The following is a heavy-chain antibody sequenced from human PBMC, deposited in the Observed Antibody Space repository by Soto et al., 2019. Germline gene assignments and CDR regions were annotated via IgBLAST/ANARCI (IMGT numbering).Heavy chain of an antibody. D-gene: IGHD2-15*01. J-gene: IGHJ4*02. CDR3: ARRRHNCSGGSCYRSQTSFDY. CDR2: INHSGST. CDR1: GGSFSGYY. V-gene: IGHV4-34*01. Sequence: QVQLQQWGAGLLKPSETLSLTCAVSGGSFSGYYWSWIRQPPGKGLEWIGEINHSGSTNYNPSLKSRVTISVDTSKDEFSLKLSSVTAADTAVYYCARRRHNCSGGSCYRSQTSFDYWGQGTLVTVSS.